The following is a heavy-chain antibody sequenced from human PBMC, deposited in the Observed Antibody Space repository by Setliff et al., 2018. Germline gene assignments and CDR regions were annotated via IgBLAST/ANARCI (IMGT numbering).Heavy chain of an antibody. J-gene: IGHJ6*03. CDR2: TIPIFGST. V-gene: IGHV1-69*05. D-gene: IGHD5-18*01. Sequence: ASVKVSCKASGGTFRSYGISWVRQAPGQGLEWMGGTIPIFGSTNYAQKFQDRVTIITDESTSTAYMELRSLRTEDTAVYYCAREGVDTRSSTDYRYYMDVWGKGTTVTVSS. CDR1: GGTFRSYG. CDR3: AREGVDTRSSTDYRYYMDV.